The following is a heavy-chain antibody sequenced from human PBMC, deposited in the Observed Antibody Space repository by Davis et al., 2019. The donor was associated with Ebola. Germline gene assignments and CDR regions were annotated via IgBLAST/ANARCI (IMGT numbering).Heavy chain of an antibody. CDR1: GFTFSSYA. D-gene: IGHD3-22*01. J-gene: IGHJ4*02. Sequence: GGSLRLSCAASGFTFSSYAMHWVRQAPGKGLEWVSSISSSSSYIYYADSVKGRFTISRDNAKNSLYLQMNSLRAEDTAVYYCAKGDRTTLYYDTGHDYWGQGTLVTVSS. V-gene: IGHV3-21*04. CDR2: ISSSSSYI. CDR3: AKGDRTTLYYDTGHDY.